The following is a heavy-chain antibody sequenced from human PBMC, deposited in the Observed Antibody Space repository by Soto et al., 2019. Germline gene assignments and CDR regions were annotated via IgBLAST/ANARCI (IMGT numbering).Heavy chain of an antibody. D-gene: IGHD2-15*01. Sequence: GSLRLSCAASGFTFSNAWMSWVRQAPGKGLEWVGRIKSKTDGGTTDYAAPVKGRFTISRDDSKNTLYLQMNSLKTEDTAVYYCTTLSGGSRAYYYYGMDVWGQGTTVTVSS. CDR2: IKSKTDGGTT. V-gene: IGHV3-15*01. CDR3: TTLSGGSRAYYYYGMDV. J-gene: IGHJ6*02. CDR1: GFTFSNAW.